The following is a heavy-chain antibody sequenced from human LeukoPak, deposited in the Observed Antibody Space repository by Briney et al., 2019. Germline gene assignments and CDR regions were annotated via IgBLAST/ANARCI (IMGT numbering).Heavy chain of an antibody. V-gene: IGHV3-53*01. CDR1: GFTVSSNY. D-gene: IGHD2-15*01. J-gene: IGHJ4*02. Sequence: WGSLGLSCAASGFTVSSNYMSWVRQAPGKGLEWVSVIYSGGSTYYADSVKGRFTISRDNSRNTLYLQMNSLRAEDTAVYQAEASIRYCSGGSCIDYWGQGTLVTVSS. CDR2: IYSGGST. CDR3: EASIRYCSGGSCIDY.